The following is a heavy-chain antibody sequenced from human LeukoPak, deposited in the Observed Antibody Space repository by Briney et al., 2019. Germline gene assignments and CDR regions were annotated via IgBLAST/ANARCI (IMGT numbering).Heavy chain of an antibody. CDR1: GYTFTSYY. V-gene: IGHV1-46*01. Sequence: GASVKVPCKASGYTFTSYYMHWVRQAPGQGLEWMGIINPSGGSTSYAQKFQGRVTMTRDTSTSTVYMELSSLRSEDTAVYYCARAPGSRRYGGNSDWYFDLWGRGTLVTVSS. D-gene: IGHD4-23*01. CDR3: ARAPGSRRYGGNSDWYFDL. J-gene: IGHJ2*01. CDR2: INPSGGST.